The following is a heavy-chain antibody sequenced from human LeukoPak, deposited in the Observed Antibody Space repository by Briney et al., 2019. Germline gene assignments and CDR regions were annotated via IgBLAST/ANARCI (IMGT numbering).Heavy chain of an antibody. CDR3: ARADTAMVLMGFDY. CDR1: GGSFSGYY. V-gene: IGHV4-34*01. CDR2: INHSGST. Sequence: SETLSLTCAVYGGSFSGYYWSWIRQPPGKGLEWIGEINHSGSTNYNSSLKSRVTISVDTSKNQFSLKLSSVTAADTAVYYCARADTAMVLMGFDYWGQGTLVTVSS. J-gene: IGHJ4*02. D-gene: IGHD5-18*01.